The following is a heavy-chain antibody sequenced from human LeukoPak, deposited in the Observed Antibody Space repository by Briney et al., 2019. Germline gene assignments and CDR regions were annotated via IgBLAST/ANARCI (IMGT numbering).Heavy chain of an antibody. CDR3: AREGGRNYYYYMDV. CDR1: GYTLTELS. Sequence: ASVKVSCKVSGYTLTELSMHWVRQAPGKGLEWMGGFDPEDGETIYAQKFQGRVTITADESTSTAYMELSSLRSEDTAVYYCAREGGRNYYYYMDVWGKGTTVTVSS. J-gene: IGHJ6*03. CDR2: FDPEDGET. D-gene: IGHD1-26*01. V-gene: IGHV1-24*01.